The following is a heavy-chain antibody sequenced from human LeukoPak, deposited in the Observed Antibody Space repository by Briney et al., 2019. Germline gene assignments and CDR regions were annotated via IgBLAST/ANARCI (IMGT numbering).Heavy chain of an antibody. D-gene: IGHD3-10*01. Sequence: GGSLRLSCSASGFTFSSYAMHWVRQAPGKGLEYVSAISSNGGSTYYADSVKGRFTISRDNSKNILYLQMNSLRAEDTAVYYCAKAFREFGSSSYSSFDIWGQGTLVTVSS. CDR3: AKAFREFGSSSYSSFDI. CDR1: GFTFSSYA. CDR2: ISSNGGST. J-gene: IGHJ3*02. V-gene: IGHV3-64*04.